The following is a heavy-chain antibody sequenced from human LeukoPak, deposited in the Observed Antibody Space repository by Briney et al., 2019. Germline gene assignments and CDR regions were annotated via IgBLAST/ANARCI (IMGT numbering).Heavy chain of an antibody. J-gene: IGHJ3*02. CDR1: GGTFSSYA. V-gene: IGHV1-69*13. D-gene: IGHD2-15*01. CDR2: IIPIFGTA. Sequence: SVKVSCKASGGTFSSYAISWVRQAPGQGLEWMGGIIPIFGTANYAQKFQGRVTITADESTSTAYMELSSLRSEDTAVYYCARDISQSADIVVVVAALDDAFDIWGQGTMVTVSS. CDR3: ARDISQSADIVVVVAALDDAFDI.